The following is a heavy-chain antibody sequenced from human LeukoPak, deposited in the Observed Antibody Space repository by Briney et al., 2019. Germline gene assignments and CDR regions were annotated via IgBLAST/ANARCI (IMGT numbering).Heavy chain of an antibody. D-gene: IGHD6-13*01. Sequence: ASVKVSCKASGYSLTSFDINWVRQRSGQGLEWMGWMNPKRGNTCYAPTCQGRVTITRHTSIDTAFMELSSLRPDDTAVYYCARGGSSSSYYNNYGMDVWGQGTTITVSS. V-gene: IGHV1-8*01. J-gene: IGHJ6*02. CDR1: GYSLTSFD. CDR2: MNPKRGNT. CDR3: ARGGSSSSYYNNYGMDV.